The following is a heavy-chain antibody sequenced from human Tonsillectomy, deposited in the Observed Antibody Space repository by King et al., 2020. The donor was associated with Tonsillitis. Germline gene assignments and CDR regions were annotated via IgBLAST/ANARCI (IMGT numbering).Heavy chain of an antibody. Sequence: VQLVESGGGLVQPGGSLRLSCAASGFTFSSYAMSWVRQAPGKGLEWVSAISGSGGSTYYADSVKGRFTISRDNSKNTLYLQMNSLRAEDTAVYYCAKERSGYCSGGSCSRGGYWGQGTLVTVSS. CDR1: GFTFSSYA. V-gene: IGHV3-23*04. D-gene: IGHD2-15*01. CDR2: ISGSGGST. CDR3: AKERSGYCSGGSCSRGGY. J-gene: IGHJ4*02.